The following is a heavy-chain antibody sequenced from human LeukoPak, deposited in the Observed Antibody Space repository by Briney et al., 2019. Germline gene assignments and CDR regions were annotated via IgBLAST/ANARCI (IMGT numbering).Heavy chain of an antibody. CDR2: IYYSGST. Sequence: SETLSLTCIVSGGSISSGDYYWSWIRQPPGKGLEWIGYIYYSGSTYYNPSLTSRLTISIDTSKNQFSLKLSSMAAADTAVYYCARTLLISVSIDYWGQGTLVTVSS. V-gene: IGHV4-30-4*08. CDR3: ARTLLISVSIDY. D-gene: IGHD3-10*02. CDR1: GGSISSGDYY. J-gene: IGHJ4*02.